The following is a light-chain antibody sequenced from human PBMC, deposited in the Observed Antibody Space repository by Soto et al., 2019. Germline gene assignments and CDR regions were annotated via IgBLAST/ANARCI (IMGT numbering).Light chain of an antibody. J-gene: IGKJ1*01. CDR3: RQYCSNSWT. Sequence: DIVLTQSPGTLSLSPGERATLSCRASQSVSSSYLAWYQQKPGQAPRHLIYGASIRSIGGSDRFSGSGCGTALSLTISSREPEDVVVYYCRQYCSNSWTFGQGTKVEIK. V-gene: IGKV3-20*01. CDR1: QSVSSSY. CDR2: GAS.